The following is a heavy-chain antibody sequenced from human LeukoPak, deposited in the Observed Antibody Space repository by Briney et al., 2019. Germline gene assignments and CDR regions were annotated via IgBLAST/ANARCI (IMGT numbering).Heavy chain of an antibody. CDR1: GGSISSYY. CDR3: ARGGIPYYYYGMDV. D-gene: IGHD3-16*01. CDR2: IYYRGST. J-gene: IGHJ6*02. Sequence: SETLSLTCTVSGGSISSYYWSWIRQPPGEGLEWIGYIYYRGSTNYNPSLKSRVTISVDTSKNQFSLKLSSVTAADTAVYYCARGGIPYYYYGMDVWGQGTTVTVSS. V-gene: IGHV4-59*08.